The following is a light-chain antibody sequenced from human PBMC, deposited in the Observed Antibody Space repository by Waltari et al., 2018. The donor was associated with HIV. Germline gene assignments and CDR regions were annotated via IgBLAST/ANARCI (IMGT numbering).Light chain of an antibody. V-gene: IGKV3-11*01. Sequence: EIVLTQSPATLSLSPGERATLSCRASQSVSSYLAWYQQKPGQAPRLLIYDAPNRATGIPARFSGSGSGTDFTLTISSLEPEDFAVYYCQQRSIWPLITFGQGTRLEIK. CDR2: DAP. CDR1: QSVSSY. J-gene: IGKJ5*01. CDR3: QQRSIWPLIT.